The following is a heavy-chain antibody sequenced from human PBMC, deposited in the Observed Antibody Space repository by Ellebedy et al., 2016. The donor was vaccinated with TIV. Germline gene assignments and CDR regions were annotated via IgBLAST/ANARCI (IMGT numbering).Heavy chain of an antibody. CDR1: GFTFSNYA. D-gene: IGHD1-14*01. Sequence: GESLKISCAASGFTFSNYAMHCLRQAPGKGLDFVAIILYDGSIQYYADSVKGRFTISRDTSKDTVYLQMNSLRVEDTALYYCARDAAPGAPDHFDSWGQGTQVTVSS. CDR3: ARDAAPGAPDHFDS. J-gene: IGHJ4*02. V-gene: IGHV3-30*04. CDR2: ILYDGSIQ.